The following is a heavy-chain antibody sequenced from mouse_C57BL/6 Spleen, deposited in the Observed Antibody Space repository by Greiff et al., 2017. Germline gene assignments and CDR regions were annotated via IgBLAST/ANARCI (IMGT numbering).Heavy chain of an antibody. J-gene: IGHJ2*01. V-gene: IGHV1-80*01. CDR3: ARGVYDGYFDY. Sequence: QVQLQQSGAELVKPGASVKISCKASGYAFSSYWMNWVKQWPGKGLEWIGQIYPGDGDTNYNGKFKGKATLTADKSYSTAYMQLSRLTSEDSAVYFCARGVYDGYFDYWGQGTTLTVSS. CDR2: IYPGDGDT. D-gene: IGHD2-3*01. CDR1: GYAFSSYW.